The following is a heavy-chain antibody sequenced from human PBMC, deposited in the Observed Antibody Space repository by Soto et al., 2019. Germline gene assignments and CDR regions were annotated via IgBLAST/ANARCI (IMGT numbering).Heavy chain of an antibody. V-gene: IGHV1-18*01. CDR2: ISGYNGHT. Sequence: QVQLVQSGAEVRKPGASVKVSCKASCYTFTTYGISWVRQATGQRLEWMGWISGYNGHTKYAQKFQGRVTMTTDTSASTVYMDLRSLISDDTAVDYCAREGEMPDDNYGLDGWGQGTTVTVSS. CDR1: CYTFTTYG. CDR3: AREGEMPDDNYGLDG. J-gene: IGHJ6*02. D-gene: IGHD3-16*01.